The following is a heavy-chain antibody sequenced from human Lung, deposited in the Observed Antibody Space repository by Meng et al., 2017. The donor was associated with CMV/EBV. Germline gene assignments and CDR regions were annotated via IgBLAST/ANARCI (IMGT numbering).Heavy chain of an antibody. Sequence: SSVXVSCKASGGTFSSYAISWVRQAPGQGLEWMGGIIPILGIANYAQKFQGRVTITADKSTSTAYMELSSLRSEDTAVYYCARARDYYGSGSHAFDIWAQGTXVTVSS. CDR2: IIPILGIA. J-gene: IGHJ3*02. V-gene: IGHV1-69*10. CDR3: ARARDYYGSGSHAFDI. D-gene: IGHD3-10*01. CDR1: GGTFSSYA.